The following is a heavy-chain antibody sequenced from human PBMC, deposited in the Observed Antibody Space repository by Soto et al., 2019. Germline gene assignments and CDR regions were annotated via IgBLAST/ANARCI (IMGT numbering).Heavy chain of an antibody. J-gene: IGHJ4*02. CDR2: IYPGDSDT. D-gene: IGHD4-17*01. CDR1: GYSFTSYW. CDR3: ARHPQYHTVTNHFAPTHFDY. Sequence: EVQLVQSGAEVKKPGESLKISCKGSGYSFTSYWIGWVRQMPGKGLEWMGIIYPGDSDTRYSPSFQGQVTISADKSISTAYLQWSSLKASDTAMYYCARHPQYHTVTNHFAPTHFDYWGQGTLVTVSS. V-gene: IGHV5-51*01.